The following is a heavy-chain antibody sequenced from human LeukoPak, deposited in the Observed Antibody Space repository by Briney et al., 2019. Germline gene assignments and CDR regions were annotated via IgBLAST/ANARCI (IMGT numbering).Heavy chain of an antibody. J-gene: IGHJ4*02. Sequence: ASVKVSCKASGYTFTNYAMNWVRQAPGQGLEWMGWINTNTGNPTYALGFTGRFVFSLGTSVSTAYLQISSLKAEDTAVYYCARKGWEEGFDYWGQGTLVTVSS. CDR3: ARKGWEEGFDY. CDR1: GYTFTNYA. V-gene: IGHV7-4-1*02. CDR2: INTNTGNP. D-gene: IGHD6-19*01.